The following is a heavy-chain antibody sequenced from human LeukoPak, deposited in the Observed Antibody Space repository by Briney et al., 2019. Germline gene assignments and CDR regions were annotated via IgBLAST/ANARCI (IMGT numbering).Heavy chain of an antibody. CDR2: INPDGTKK. CDR1: GFTFSSYW. CDR3: ASQPAVVDLDC. D-gene: IGHD5-18*01. V-gene: IGHV3-7*01. J-gene: IGHJ4*02. Sequence: GGSLRLSCAASGFTFSSYWMSWVRQAPGKGLEWVANINPDGTKKTYVDSVKGRFTISRDNAENSLHLQMNSLRVEDTAVYYCASQPAVVDLDCWGQGTLVTVSS.